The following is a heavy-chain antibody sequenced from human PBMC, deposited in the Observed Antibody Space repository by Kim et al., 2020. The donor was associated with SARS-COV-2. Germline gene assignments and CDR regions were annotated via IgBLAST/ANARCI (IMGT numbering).Heavy chain of an antibody. V-gene: IGHV1-24*01. J-gene: IGHJ4*02. D-gene: IGHD3-3*01. CDR1: GYTLTELS. Sequence: ASVKVSCKVSGYTLTELSMHWVRQAPGKGLERMGGFDPEDGETIYAQKFQGRVTMTEDTSTDAAYMELSSLRSEDPAVYHCATESESIRPYYDFWSGYSHWGQGTLVTVS. CDR3: ATESESIRPYYDFWSGYSH. CDR2: FDPEDGET.